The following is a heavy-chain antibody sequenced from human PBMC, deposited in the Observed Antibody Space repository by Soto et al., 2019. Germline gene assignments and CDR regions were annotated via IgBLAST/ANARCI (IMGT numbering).Heavy chain of an antibody. D-gene: IGHD4-17*01. CDR2: IYYSGST. Sequence: QVQLQESGPGLVKPSETLSLTCTVSGGSISSYYWSWIRQPPGKGLEWIGYIYYSGSTNYNPSLXSXAXIXXDTSKNQFSLKLSSVTAADTAVYYCARWYGGSLEYWGQGTLVTVSS. V-gene: IGHV4-59*01. CDR3: ARWYGGSLEY. J-gene: IGHJ4*02. CDR1: GGSISSYY.